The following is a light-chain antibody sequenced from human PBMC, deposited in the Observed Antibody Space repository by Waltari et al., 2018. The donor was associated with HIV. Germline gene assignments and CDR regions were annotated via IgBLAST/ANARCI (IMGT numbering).Light chain of an antibody. V-gene: IGKV1-9*01. CDR1: QGISSY. Sequence: DIHLTQSPSFLSASIGDRVTITCRASQGISSYLAWYQQKQGKAPKVLIFGASTLQSGVPSRFSGSGSGTEFTLTISSLQPEDFATFYCQQVNSYPLTFGQGTRLEIK. CDR2: GAS. CDR3: QQVNSYPLT. J-gene: IGKJ5*01.